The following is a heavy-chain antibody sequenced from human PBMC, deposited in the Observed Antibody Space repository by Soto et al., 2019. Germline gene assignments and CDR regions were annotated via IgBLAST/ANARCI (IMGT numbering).Heavy chain of an antibody. D-gene: IGHD3-3*01. CDR1: GFTFSSYA. CDR2: ISSSSSTT. J-gene: IGHJ6*03. V-gene: IGHV3-48*01. Sequence: GGSLRLSCAASGFTFSSYAMSWVRQAPGKGLEWVSSISSSSSTTYYADSVKGRFTISRDNAKNSLYLQMNSLRAEDTAVYYCARDLRFLEWLPHNMDVWGKGTTVTVSS. CDR3: ARDLRFLEWLPHNMDV.